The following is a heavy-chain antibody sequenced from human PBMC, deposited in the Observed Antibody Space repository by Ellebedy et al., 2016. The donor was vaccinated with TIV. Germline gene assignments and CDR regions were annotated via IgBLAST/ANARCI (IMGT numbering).Heavy chain of an antibody. D-gene: IGHD2-2*01. CDR2: IRAYNGNT. J-gene: IGHJ5*02. V-gene: IGHV1-18*04. CDR1: GYTFTSYG. Sequence: AASVKVSCKTSGYTFTSYGISWVRQAPGQGLEWMGWIRAYNGNTNYAQMLQGRVTMTTDTFTSTAYMELRSLRSDDTAVYYCARDCNSTTCSKWFDPWGQGTLVTVSS. CDR3: ARDCNSTTCSKWFDP.